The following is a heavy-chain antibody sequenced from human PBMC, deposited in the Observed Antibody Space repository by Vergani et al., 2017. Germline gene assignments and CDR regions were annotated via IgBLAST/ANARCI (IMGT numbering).Heavy chain of an antibody. CDR3: ARRSGIVYDIFSGTQYFFDF. V-gene: IGHV4-38-2*01. Sequence: QVQLQESGPGLVKPSETLSLTCAVSGFSIDNGYYWDWTRQPPGKGLEWIGSIYRTGRTHFNPSLKSRVTISVDTSNNRFSLRLNSLTAADPAVYYCARRSGIVYDIFSGTQYFFDFWGQGTLVTVSS. J-gene: IGHJ4*02. CDR1: GFSIDNGYY. D-gene: IGHD3-9*01. CDR2: IYRTGRT.